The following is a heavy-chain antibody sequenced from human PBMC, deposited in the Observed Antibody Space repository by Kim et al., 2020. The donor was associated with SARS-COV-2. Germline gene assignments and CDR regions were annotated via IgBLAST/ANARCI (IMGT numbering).Heavy chain of an antibody. Sequence: SETLSLTCTVSGGSISSSSYYWGWIRQPPGKGLEWIGSIYYSGSTYYNPSLKSRVTISVDTSKNQFSLKLSSVTAADTAVYYCAGIWFGELIWFDPWGQGTLVTVSS. J-gene: IGHJ5*02. V-gene: IGHV4-39*01. CDR3: AGIWFGELIWFDP. CDR2: IYYSGST. CDR1: GGSISSSSYY. D-gene: IGHD3-10*01.